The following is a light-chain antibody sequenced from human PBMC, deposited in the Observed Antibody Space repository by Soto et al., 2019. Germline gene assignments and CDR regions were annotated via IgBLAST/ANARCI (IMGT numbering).Light chain of an antibody. J-gene: IGLJ2*01. CDR2: GVN. CDR3: SSFGNGNLVI. CDR1: SSDVGFYNS. V-gene: IGLV2-8*01. Sequence: QSALTQPPSASGSPGQSVTISCTGTSSDVGFYNSVSWFQHHPGKAPKPIIFGVNRRPSGVPDRFAGSKSDNTASLTVSGLQTEDEANYYCSSFGNGNLVIFGGGTKLTVL.